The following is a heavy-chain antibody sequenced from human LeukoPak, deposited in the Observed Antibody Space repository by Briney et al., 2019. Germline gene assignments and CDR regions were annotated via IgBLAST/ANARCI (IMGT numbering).Heavy chain of an antibody. Sequence: ASVKVSCKASGDTFSGYYMRWVRQAPGQGLEWMGWIDPNSGGTNYAQKFQGRVTMTRDTSISTAYMELSRLRSDDTAVYYCARGVFGLGDSYFDYWGQGTLVTVSS. CDR1: GDTFSGYY. CDR3: ARGVFGLGDSYFDY. D-gene: IGHD3-10*01. CDR2: IDPNSGGT. J-gene: IGHJ4*02. V-gene: IGHV1-2*02.